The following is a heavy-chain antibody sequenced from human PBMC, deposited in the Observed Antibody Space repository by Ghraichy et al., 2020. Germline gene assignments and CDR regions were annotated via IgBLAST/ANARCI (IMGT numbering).Heavy chain of an antibody. CDR1: GYTLTELS. CDR3: ATGLLWFGEGFDY. D-gene: IGHD3-10*01. V-gene: IGHV1-24*01. Sequence: ASVKVSCKVSGYTLTELSMHWVRQAPGIGLEWMGGFDPEDVKTIYAQKFQGRVTMTEDTSTDTAYMELSSLRSEDTAVYYCATGLLWFGEGFDYWGQGTLVSVSS. CDR2: FDPEDVKT. J-gene: IGHJ4*02.